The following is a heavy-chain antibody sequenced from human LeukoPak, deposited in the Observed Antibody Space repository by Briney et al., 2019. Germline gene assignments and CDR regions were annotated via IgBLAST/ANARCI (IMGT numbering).Heavy chain of an antibody. Sequence: PGGSLRRYCAASGFTFSNFAMSWVRQAPGKGLAWVAAISGTGGSTYYADSVKGRFTISRDNSKNTLYLQMNSLRAEDTAIYYCAKSVTRGYYYYDMDVWGQGTTVTVSS. CDR2: ISGTGGST. V-gene: IGHV3-23*01. D-gene: IGHD4-11*01. CDR3: AKSVTRGYYYYDMDV. J-gene: IGHJ6*02. CDR1: GFTFSNFA.